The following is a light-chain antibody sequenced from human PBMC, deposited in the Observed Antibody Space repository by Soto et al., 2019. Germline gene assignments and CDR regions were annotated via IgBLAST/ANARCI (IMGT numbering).Light chain of an antibody. CDR3: QQSYSTPAT. CDR1: QSISSY. V-gene: IGKV1-39*01. J-gene: IGKJ4*01. Sequence: SSLSASVGDRVTITCRASQSISSYLNWYQQKPGKAPKLLIYAASSLQSGVPSRFSGSGSGTDFTLTISSLQPEDFATYYCQQSYSTPATFGGGTKVDI. CDR2: AAS.